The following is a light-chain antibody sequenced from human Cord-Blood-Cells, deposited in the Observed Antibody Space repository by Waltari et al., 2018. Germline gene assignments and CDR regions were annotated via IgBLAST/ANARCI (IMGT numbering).Light chain of an antibody. CDR3: QQSYRTPIT. J-gene: IGKJ5*01. CDR2: AAS. CDR1: QSISSY. V-gene: IGKV1-39*01. Sequence: DIQMTQSPSSLSASVVDRVTITCRASQSISSYLNWYQQKPGKAPKLLIYAASSLQSGVPSRFSGSGSGTDFTLTISSLQPEDFAAYYCQQSYRTPITFGQGTRLEIK.